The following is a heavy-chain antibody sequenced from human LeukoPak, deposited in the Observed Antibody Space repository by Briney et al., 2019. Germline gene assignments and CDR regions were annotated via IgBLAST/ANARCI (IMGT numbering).Heavy chain of an antibody. V-gene: IGHV4-59*01. CDR2: IYSSGST. CDR1: GGSISNYY. Sequence: KSSETLSLTCTVSGGSISNYYWSWIRQPPGKGLEWIGYIYSSGSTNYNPSLKSRVTISLDTSKNQFSLKLSSVTAADTAVYYCARGKGWFDPWGQGTLVTVSS. J-gene: IGHJ5*02. CDR3: ARGKGWFDP.